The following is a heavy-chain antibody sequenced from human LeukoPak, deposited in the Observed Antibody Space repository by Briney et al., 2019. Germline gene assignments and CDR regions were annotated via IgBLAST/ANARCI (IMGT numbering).Heavy chain of an antibody. J-gene: IGHJ4*02. CDR1: GFTFSSYS. D-gene: IGHD6-19*01. CDR2: ISSSSSYI. V-gene: IGHV3-21*01. Sequence: GGSLRLSCAASGFTFSSYSMNWVRQAPGKGLEWVSSISSSSSYIYYADSVKGRFTISRDNAKNSLYLQMNSLRAEDTAVYYCARVGEEQWLVNRGFDYWGQGTLVTVSS. CDR3: ARVGEEQWLVNRGFDY.